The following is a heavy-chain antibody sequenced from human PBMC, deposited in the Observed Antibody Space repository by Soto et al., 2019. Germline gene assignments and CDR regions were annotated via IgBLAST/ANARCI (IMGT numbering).Heavy chain of an antibody. CDR2: IYPSDSDT. J-gene: IGHJ4*02. CDR1: DYSFTSYW. CDR3: ARGRVASRTFDY. V-gene: IGHV5-51*01. D-gene: IGHD3-3*01. Sequence: GESLKISCKASDYSFTSYWIAWVRQMPGQGLELMGIIYPSDSDTRYSPSFQGQVSISADKSITTAYLQWTSLRSSDTAIYYCARGRVASRTFDYWGQGTLVTVSS.